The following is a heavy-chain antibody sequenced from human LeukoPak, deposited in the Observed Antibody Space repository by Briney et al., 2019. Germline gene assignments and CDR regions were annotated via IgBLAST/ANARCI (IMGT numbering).Heavy chain of an antibody. CDR2: IYYSGST. Sequence: PSQTLSLTCTVSGGSISSGDYYWSWIRQPPGKGLEWIGYIYYSGSTYYNPSLKSRVTISVDTSKNQFSLKLSSVTAADTAVYYCARDLLTYYYDSSGYYPLDYYGMDVWGQGTTVIVSS. J-gene: IGHJ6*02. V-gene: IGHV4-30-4*01. CDR3: ARDLLTYYYDSSGYYPLDYYGMDV. D-gene: IGHD3-22*01. CDR1: GGSISSGDYY.